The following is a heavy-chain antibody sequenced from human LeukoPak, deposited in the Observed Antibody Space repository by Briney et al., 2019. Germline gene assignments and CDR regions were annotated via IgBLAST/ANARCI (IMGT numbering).Heavy chain of an antibody. V-gene: IGHV3-48*03. CDR3: ARDHRGSGSRYYYYYMDV. J-gene: IGHJ6*03. D-gene: IGHD3-10*01. Sequence: GGSLRLSCAASGFTFSSYEMNWVRQAPGKGLEWVSYISSSGSTIYYADSVKGRFTISRDNAKNTLYLQMNSLRAEDTAVYYCARDHRGSGSRYYYYYMDVWGKGTTVTISS. CDR1: GFTFSSYE. CDR2: ISSSGSTI.